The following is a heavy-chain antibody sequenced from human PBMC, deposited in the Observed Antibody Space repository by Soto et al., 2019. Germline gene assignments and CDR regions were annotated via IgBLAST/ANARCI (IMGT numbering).Heavy chain of an antibody. Sequence: ASETLSLTCIVSGGSISSADYYWSWVRQPPGKGLEWIGYIYYSGSTYYNPSLKSRLTISVDTSKNQFSLKLSSVTAADTAVYYCARAATGWGNAFDIWGQGTMVTVS. CDR1: GGSISSADYY. CDR3: ARAATGWGNAFDI. CDR2: IYYSGST. J-gene: IGHJ3*02. V-gene: IGHV4-30-4*01. D-gene: IGHD2-15*01.